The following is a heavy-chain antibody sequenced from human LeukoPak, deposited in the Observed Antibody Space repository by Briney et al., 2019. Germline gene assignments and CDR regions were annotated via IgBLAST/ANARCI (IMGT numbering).Heavy chain of an antibody. CDR3: ARGRQAAAGTGGYFDY. Sequence: GSSVKVSCKASGGTFSSYAISWVRQAPGQGLEWMGGIIPIFGTANYAQKFQGRVTITADKSTGTAYMELSSLRSEDTAVYYCARGRQAAAGTGGYFDYWGQGTLVTVSS. CDR2: IIPIFGTA. V-gene: IGHV1-69*06. D-gene: IGHD6-13*01. J-gene: IGHJ4*02. CDR1: GGTFSSYA.